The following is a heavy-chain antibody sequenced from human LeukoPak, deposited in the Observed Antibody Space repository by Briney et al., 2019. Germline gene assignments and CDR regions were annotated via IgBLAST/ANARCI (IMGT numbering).Heavy chain of an antibody. Sequence: ASVKVSCKASGYTFTSYGISWVRQAPGQGLEWMGWISAYNGNTNYAQKLQGRVTMTTDTSTSTAYMELRSLRSDDTAVYYCARGDIVVVPAQVPPDAFDIWGQGTMVTVSS. CDR3: ARGDIVVVPAQVPPDAFDI. J-gene: IGHJ3*02. CDR2: ISAYNGNT. V-gene: IGHV1-18*01. CDR1: GYTFTSYG. D-gene: IGHD2-2*01.